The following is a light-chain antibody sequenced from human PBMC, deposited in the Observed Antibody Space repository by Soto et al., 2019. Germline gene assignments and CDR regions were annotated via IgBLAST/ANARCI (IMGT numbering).Light chain of an antibody. CDR1: QSVSSQ. V-gene: IGKV3-15*01. CDR2: GAS. Sequence: EIVLTQSPATLSVSPGERATLSCRASQSVSSQLAWYQQKPGQAPSLLIYGASTRATGIPARFSGSGSGTELTLTISSLQSEDFAVYYCQQYNNLPPYTFCQGTKLEIK. J-gene: IGKJ2*01. CDR3: QQYNNLPPYT.